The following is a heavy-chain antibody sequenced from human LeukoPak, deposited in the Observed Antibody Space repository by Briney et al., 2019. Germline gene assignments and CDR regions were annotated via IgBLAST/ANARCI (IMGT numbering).Heavy chain of an antibody. Sequence: ASVKVSCKASGYTFTSYDINWVRQATGQGLEWMGWMDPNSGNTGYAQKFQARVTSTTNTSTSTAYMELSSLRSEDTAVYYCARGRHRAARYYFDYWGQGTLVTVSS. J-gene: IGHJ4*02. CDR2: MDPNSGNT. CDR3: ARGRHRAARYYFDY. V-gene: IGHV1-8*03. CDR1: GYTFTSYD. D-gene: IGHD6-6*01.